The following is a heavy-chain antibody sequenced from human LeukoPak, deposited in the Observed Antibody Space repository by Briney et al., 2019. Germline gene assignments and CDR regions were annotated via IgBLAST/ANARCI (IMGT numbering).Heavy chain of an antibody. J-gene: IGHJ4*02. CDR3: ARDTIGQWLPEDYFDY. CDR1: GGSISSYY. V-gene: IGHV4-4*07. D-gene: IGHD6-19*01. CDR2: IYTSGST. Sequence: PSETLSLTCTVSGGSISSYYWSWIRQPAGKGLEWIGRIYTSGSTNYNPSLKSRVTMSVDTSKNQFSLKLSSVTAADTAVYYCARDTIGQWLPEDYFDYWGQGTLVTVSS.